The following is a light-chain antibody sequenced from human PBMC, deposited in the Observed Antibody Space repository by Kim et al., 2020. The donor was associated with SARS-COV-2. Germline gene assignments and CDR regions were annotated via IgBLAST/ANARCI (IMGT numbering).Light chain of an antibody. Sequence: ASVGDIVTITCRASQDIRNDLGWYQQNPGRAPKRRIYGASSLQSGVPSRFSGSGSGTEFTLTISSVQPEDFATYFCLQHSTYPLTFGQGTRLEIK. CDR3: LQHSTYPLT. CDR2: GAS. CDR1: QDIRND. V-gene: IGKV1-17*01. J-gene: IGKJ5*01.